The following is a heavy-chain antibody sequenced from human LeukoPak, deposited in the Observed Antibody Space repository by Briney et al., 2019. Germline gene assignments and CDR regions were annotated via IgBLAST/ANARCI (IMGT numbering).Heavy chain of an antibody. CDR2: ISGSVDNT. Sequence: GGSLRLSCAASGFTVSSNYMSWVRQAPGKGLEWVSAISGSVDNTYYADSVKGRFTISRDSSKNTLYLQMSSLRAEDTAVYFCAKGRGKVVTPFDFWGQGTLVTVSS. D-gene: IGHD4-23*01. CDR1: GFTVSSNY. CDR3: AKGRGKVVTPFDF. J-gene: IGHJ4*02. V-gene: IGHV3-23*01.